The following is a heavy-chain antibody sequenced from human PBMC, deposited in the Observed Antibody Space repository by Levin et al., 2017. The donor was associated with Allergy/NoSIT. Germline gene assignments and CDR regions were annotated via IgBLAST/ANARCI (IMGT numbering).Heavy chain of an antibody. CDR1: GFSLSTSGVG. Sequence: SGPTLVKPTQTLTLTCTLSGFSLSTSGVGVGWIRQPPGKALEWLALIYWDDDKRYSPSLKSRLTITKDTSKNQVVLTMTNMDPVDTGTYYCAHYAMFRGVHWFDPWGQGTLVTVSS. CDR3: AHYAMFRGVHWFDP. D-gene: IGHD3-10*01. V-gene: IGHV2-5*02. J-gene: IGHJ5*02. CDR2: IYWDDDK.